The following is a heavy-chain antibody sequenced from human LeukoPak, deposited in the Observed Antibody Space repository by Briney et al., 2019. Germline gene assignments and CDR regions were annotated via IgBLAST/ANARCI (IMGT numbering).Heavy chain of an antibody. CDR1: GGSISSGGYY. D-gene: IGHD3-10*01. V-gene: IGHV4-61*08. CDR2: IYYSGST. J-gene: IGHJ5*02. CDR3: ARRMVRGVKSWFDP. Sequence: SQTLSLTCTVSGGSISSGGYYWSWIRQHPGKGLEWIGYIYYSGSTNYNPSLKSRVTISVDTSKNQFSLKLSSVTAADTAVYYCARRMVRGVKSWFDPWGQGTLVTVSS.